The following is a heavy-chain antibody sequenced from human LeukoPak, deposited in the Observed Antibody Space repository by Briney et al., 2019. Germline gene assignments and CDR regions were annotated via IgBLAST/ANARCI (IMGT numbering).Heavy chain of an antibody. CDR1: GGTIRSYY. D-gene: IGHD6-25*01. CDR3: ARQGISSVPHYFDY. V-gene: IGHV4-59*08. Sequence: SETLSLTCNVSGGTIRSYYWSWIRQTPGKELEWIGYIYYTGSTNYNPPLNSRVTMSVDTSKNQFSLKLSSVTAADTAVYYCARQGISSVPHYFDYWGQGTLVTVSS. J-gene: IGHJ4*02. CDR2: IYYTGST.